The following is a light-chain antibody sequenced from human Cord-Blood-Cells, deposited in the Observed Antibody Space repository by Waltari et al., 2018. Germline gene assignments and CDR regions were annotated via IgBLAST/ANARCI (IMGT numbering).Light chain of an antibody. Sequence: EIVLTQSPGTLSLSPGERATLSCRASQSVSSSYLAWYQQKPGQAPRLLIYGASSRATGIPDRFSGSGSGTDFTLTISRLESDDFAVYYCQQYGSSPRTFGQGTTVEI. V-gene: IGKV3-20*01. CDR1: QSVSSSY. CDR2: GAS. CDR3: QQYGSSPRT. J-gene: IGKJ1*01.